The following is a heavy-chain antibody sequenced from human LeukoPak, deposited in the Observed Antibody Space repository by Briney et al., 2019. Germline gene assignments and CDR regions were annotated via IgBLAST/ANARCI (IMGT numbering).Heavy chain of an antibody. CDR3: AKRKGANNGPIDY. D-gene: IGHD1/OR15-1a*01. Sequence: GGSLRLSCAASGITFSNSAMTWVRQAPGTGLEWVGTISGRGLQYYSDSVKGRFTISRDNFKSTVYLQMSSLRAEDTAVYYCAKRKGANNGPIDYRGRGILVTVSS. CDR2: ISGRGLQ. CDR1: GITFSNSA. J-gene: IGHJ4*02. V-gene: IGHV3-23*01.